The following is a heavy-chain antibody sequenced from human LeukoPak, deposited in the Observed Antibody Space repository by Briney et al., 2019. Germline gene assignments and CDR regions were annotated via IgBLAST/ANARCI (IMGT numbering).Heavy chain of an antibody. V-gene: IGHV3-53*01. CDR3: ARAGGQFYYGSGTTGGYFDY. CDR1: GFTFSTNY. Sequence: PGGSLTLSCAVSGFTFSTNYMTWVRQAPGKGLEWVSDVYSGGATYYSDSVKGRFTIYRDISNNIVYLQMNSLKVEDTAFYYCARAGGQFYYGSGTTGGYFDYWGQGTLVTVSS. D-gene: IGHD3-10*01. J-gene: IGHJ4*02. CDR2: VYSGGAT.